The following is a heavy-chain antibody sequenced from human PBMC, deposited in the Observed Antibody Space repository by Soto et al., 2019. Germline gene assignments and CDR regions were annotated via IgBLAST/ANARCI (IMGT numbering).Heavy chain of an antibody. CDR3: ARADRDTAMVNWFDP. V-gene: IGHV4-59*01. D-gene: IGHD5-18*01. J-gene: IGHJ5*02. CDR2: IYYSGST. Sequence: QVQLQESGPGLVKPSETLSLTCTVSGGSISSYYWSWIRQPPGKGLEWIGYIYYSGSTNYNPSLKSRVTIXXDXSXXQFSLKLSSVTAADTAVYYCARADRDTAMVNWFDPWGQGTLVTVSS. CDR1: GGSISSYY.